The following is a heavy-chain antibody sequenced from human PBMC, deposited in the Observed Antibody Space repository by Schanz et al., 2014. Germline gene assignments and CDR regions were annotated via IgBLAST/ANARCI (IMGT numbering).Heavy chain of an antibody. Sequence: QLHLQESGPGLAKPSETLSLICSVSGGSISTSSRYWGWIRQSPGKGLEWLGSLYYTGKTHYNPSLKSQVTISLDTSKNQFSLNLTSVTAADTAVYYCARDRGMTTSDYYYGMDVWGQGTTVTVSS. J-gene: IGHJ6*02. CDR1: GGSISTSSRY. V-gene: IGHV4-39*07. CDR2: LYYTGKT. D-gene: IGHD4-17*01. CDR3: ARDRGMTTSDYYYGMDV.